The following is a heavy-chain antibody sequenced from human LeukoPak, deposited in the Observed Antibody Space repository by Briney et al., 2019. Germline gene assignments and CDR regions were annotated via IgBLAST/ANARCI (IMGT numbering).Heavy chain of an antibody. J-gene: IGHJ4*02. D-gene: IGHD3-10*01. Sequence: ASVKVSCKASGYTFTSYYMHWVRQAPGQGLEWMGIINPSGGSTSYAQKFQGRVTMTTDTSTSTAYMELRSLRSDDTAVYYCARDQPRRGSFDSWGQGTLVTVSS. V-gene: IGHV1-46*01. CDR1: GYTFTSYY. CDR3: ARDQPRRGSFDS. CDR2: INPSGGST.